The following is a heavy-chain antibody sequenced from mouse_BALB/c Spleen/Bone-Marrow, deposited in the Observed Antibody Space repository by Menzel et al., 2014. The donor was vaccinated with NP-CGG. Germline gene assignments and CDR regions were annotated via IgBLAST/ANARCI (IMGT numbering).Heavy chain of an antibody. V-gene: IGHV2-6-7*01. CDR3: ARRGDYGAWFAY. CDR2: IWGDGST. J-gene: IGHJ3*01. Sequence: QVQLQPSGPGLVAPSQSLSITCTVSGFSLTGYGVNWVRQPPGKGLEWLGMIWGDGSTDYNSALKSRLSISKDNSKSQVFLKMHSLQSDDTARYYCARRGDYGAWFAYWGQGTLVTVSA. CDR1: GFSLTGYG. D-gene: IGHD1-1*01.